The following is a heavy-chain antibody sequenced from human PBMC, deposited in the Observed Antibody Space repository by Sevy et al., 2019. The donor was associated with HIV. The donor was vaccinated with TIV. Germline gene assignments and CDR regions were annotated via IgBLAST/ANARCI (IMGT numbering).Heavy chain of an antibody. Sequence: GGSLRLSCAASGFSYSSYGMHWVRQAPGKGLEWVAYIQYDGSNKDYADSVKGRFTISRDNSKNTLDLQMNSLRVEDTAVYYCVKEGGSEGGDHWGQGTLVTVSS. CDR2: IQYDGSNK. D-gene: IGHD2-15*01. CDR1: GFSYSSYG. CDR3: VKEGGSEGGDH. J-gene: IGHJ4*02. V-gene: IGHV3-30*02.